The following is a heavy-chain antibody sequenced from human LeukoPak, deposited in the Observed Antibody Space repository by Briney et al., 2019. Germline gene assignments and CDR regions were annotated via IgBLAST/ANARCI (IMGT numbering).Heavy chain of an antibody. CDR2: INHSGST. Sequence: SETLSLTCAVYGGSFSGYYWSWIRQPPGKGLEWIGEINHSGSTNYNLSLKSRVTISVDTSKNQFSLKLSSVTAADTAVYYCARDRIATNQWGYYYYYGMDVWGQGTTVTVSS. V-gene: IGHV4-34*01. J-gene: IGHJ6*02. CDR3: ARDRIATNQWGYYYYYGMDV. CDR1: GGSFSGYY. D-gene: IGHD6-13*01.